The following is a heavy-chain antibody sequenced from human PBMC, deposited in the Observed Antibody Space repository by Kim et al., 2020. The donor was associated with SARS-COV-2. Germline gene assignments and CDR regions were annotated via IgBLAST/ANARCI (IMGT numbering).Heavy chain of an antibody. V-gene: IGHV3-23*01. CDR2: IKSDGGDP. CDR3: AKGHGDH. CDR1: GFDFSSQA. J-gene: IGHJ4*02. Sequence: GGSLRLSCLDSGFDFSSQAMSWVRQAPGKGLEWVSGIKSDGGDPFSADSLKGRFTISRDNSKRKLYLQMNSLSADDTAIYYCAKGHGDHWGQGTLVTVSS.